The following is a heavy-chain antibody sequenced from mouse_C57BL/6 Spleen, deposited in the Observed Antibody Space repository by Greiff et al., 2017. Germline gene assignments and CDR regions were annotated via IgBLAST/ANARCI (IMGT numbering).Heavy chain of an antibody. J-gene: IGHJ2*01. CDR1: GYAFSSYW. D-gene: IGHD1-1*01. CDR2: IYPGDGDT. CDR3: ASSYYYGSSYFDY. Sequence: QVQLQQSGAELVKPGASVKISCKASGYAFSSYWMNWVKQRPGKGLEWIGQIYPGDGDTNYNGKFKGKATLTADTSSSTAYMQLSSLTSEDSAVYFCASSYYYGSSYFDYWGQGTTLTVSS. V-gene: IGHV1-80*01.